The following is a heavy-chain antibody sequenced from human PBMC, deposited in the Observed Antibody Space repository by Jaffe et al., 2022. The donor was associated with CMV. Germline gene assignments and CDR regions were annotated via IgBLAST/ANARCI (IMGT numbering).Heavy chain of an antibody. CDR2: ISGSGGST. Sequence: EVQLLESGGGLVQPGGSLRLSCAASGFTFSSYAMSWVRQAPGKGLEWVSAISGSGGSTYYADSVKGRFTISRDNSKNTLYLQMNSLRAEDTAVYYCAKDLDSFWEDYYDSSGDAFDIWGQGTMVTVSS. V-gene: IGHV3-23*01. CDR1: GFTFSSYA. CDR3: AKDLDSFWEDYYDSSGDAFDI. D-gene: IGHD3-22*01. J-gene: IGHJ3*02.